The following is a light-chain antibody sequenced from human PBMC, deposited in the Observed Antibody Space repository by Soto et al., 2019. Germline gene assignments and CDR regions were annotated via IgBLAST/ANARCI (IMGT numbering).Light chain of an antibody. CDR3: QQYGSAPWT. CDR2: AAS. CDR1: QSVSSNY. V-gene: IGKV3-20*01. J-gene: IGKJ1*01. Sequence: IVLTQSPGTLSLSPGERATISCRASQSVSSNYLAWYQQKPGQAPRLLIYAASNRASGIPDRVGGSGSGTDFTHTGSRLEPEDFAVYYCQQYGSAPWTFGQGTKVEI.